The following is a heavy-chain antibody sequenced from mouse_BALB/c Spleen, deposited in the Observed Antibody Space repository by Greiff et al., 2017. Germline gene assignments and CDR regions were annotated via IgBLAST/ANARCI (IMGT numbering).Heavy chain of an antibody. D-gene: IGHD2-14*01. Sequence: VQGVESGPGLVAPSQSLSITCTVSGFSLTSYGVHWVRQPPGKGLEWLGVIWAGGSTNYNSALMSRLSISKDNSKSQVFLKMNSLQTDDTAMYYCARGYDGGVFAYWGQGTLVTVSA. CDR1: GFSLTSYG. V-gene: IGHV2-9*02. CDR3: ARGYDGGVFAY. CDR2: IWAGGST. J-gene: IGHJ3*01.